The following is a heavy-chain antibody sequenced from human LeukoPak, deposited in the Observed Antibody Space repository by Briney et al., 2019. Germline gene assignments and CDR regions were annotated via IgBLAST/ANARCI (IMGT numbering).Heavy chain of an antibody. Sequence: PGGSLRLSCAASGFPFSTHSLNWVRQPPGKGLEWIGEINHSGSTNYNPSLKSRVTISVDTSKNQFSLKLSSVTAADTAVYYCARVPRYSCSSTSCPDFDYWGQGTLVTVSS. CDR1: GFPFSTHS. D-gene: IGHD2-2*01. V-gene: IGHV4-34*01. J-gene: IGHJ4*02. CDR2: INHSGST. CDR3: ARVPRYSCSSTSCPDFDY.